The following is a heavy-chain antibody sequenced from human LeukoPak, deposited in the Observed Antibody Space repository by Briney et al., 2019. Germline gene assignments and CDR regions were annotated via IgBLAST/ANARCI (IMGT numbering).Heavy chain of an antibody. CDR3: ATSGWDDY. D-gene: IGHD6-19*01. CDR1: GFTFSTYP. J-gene: IGHJ4*02. V-gene: IGHV3-64*01. Sequence: GGSLRLSCVASGFTFSTYPMHWVRQAPGKGLEYVSAITNNGDSTYHANSVKGRFTISRDNSKNTLYLQMGSLRSEDTAVYYCATSGWDDYWGQGTLVTVSS. CDR2: ITNNGDST.